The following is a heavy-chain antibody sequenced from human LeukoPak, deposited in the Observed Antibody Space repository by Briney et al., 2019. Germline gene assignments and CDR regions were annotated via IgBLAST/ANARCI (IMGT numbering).Heavy chain of an antibody. J-gene: IGHJ4*02. V-gene: IGHV3-33*01. CDR1: GFTFSSYG. D-gene: IGHD3-10*01. CDR3: ARDIRYYYGSGSYYRYFDY. Sequence: GGSLRLSCAASGFTFSSYGMHWVRQAPGKGLEWVAVIWYDGSNKYYADSVKGRFTISRDNAKNSLYLQMNSLRAEDTAVYYCARDIRYYYGSGSYYRYFDYWGQGTLVTVSS. CDR2: IWYDGSNK.